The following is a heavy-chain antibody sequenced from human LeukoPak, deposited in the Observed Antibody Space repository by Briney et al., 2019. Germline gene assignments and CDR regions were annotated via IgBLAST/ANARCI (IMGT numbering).Heavy chain of an antibody. J-gene: IGHJ4*02. CDR3: AHQRNYYDSSGYYHFDY. V-gene: IGHV4-39*01. CDR1: GGSISSSSYY. D-gene: IGHD3-22*01. Sequence: ASESLSLTCTVSGGSISSSSYYWGWIRQPPGKGLEWIGIIYYSGSTYYNPSLKSRVTISVDTSKNQFSLKLSSVTAADTAVYYCAHQRNYYDSSGYYHFDYWGQGTLVTVSS. CDR2: IYYSGST.